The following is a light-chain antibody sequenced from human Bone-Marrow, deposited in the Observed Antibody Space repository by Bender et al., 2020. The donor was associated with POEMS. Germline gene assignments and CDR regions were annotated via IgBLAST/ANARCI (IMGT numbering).Light chain of an antibody. J-gene: IGLJ3*02. CDR3: AAWEDSLNGWV. CDR2: DVT. V-gene: IGLV2-14*03. CDR1: SSDIGGSNY. Sequence: QSVLTQPASVSGSPGQSISISCTGTSSDIGGSNYVSWYQQHPGKAPKVMIYDVTNRPSGVSSRFSGSKSGNTASLTISGLQPEDEADYYCAAWEDSLNGWVFGGGTKLTVL.